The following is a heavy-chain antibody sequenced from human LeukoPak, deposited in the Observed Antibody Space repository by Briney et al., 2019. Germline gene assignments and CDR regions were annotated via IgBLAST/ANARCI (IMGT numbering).Heavy chain of an antibody. CDR2: INQDGSEI. D-gene: IGHD7-27*01. CDR1: GFPFTSYW. V-gene: IGHV3-7*01. J-gene: IGHJ4*02. Sequence: PGGSLRLSCAGSGFPFTSYWMNWVRQSPGMGLEWVANINQDGSEIYYADSVKGRFTLSRDNAENSVYLQMNNLRAEETAVYYCATLNWGNLDFWGQGTQVTVSS. CDR3: ATLNWGNLDF.